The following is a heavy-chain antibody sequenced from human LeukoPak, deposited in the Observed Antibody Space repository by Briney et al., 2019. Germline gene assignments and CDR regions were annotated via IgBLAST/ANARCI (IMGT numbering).Heavy chain of an antibody. V-gene: IGHV4-59*12. CDR3: ARAWYYYDSSGYYPFDY. CDR2: VYYTGNT. Sequence: SETLSLTCTVSGGSITSYYWTWIRQPPGKGLEWIGYVYYTGNTNYNPSLKSRVTISLDTSRSQFSLKLSSVTAADTAVYYCARAWYYYDSSGYYPFDYWGQGTLVTVSS. D-gene: IGHD3-22*01. J-gene: IGHJ4*02. CDR1: GGSITSYY.